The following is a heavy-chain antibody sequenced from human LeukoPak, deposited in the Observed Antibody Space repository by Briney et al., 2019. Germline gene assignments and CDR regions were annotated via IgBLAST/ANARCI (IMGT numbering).Heavy chain of an antibody. J-gene: IGHJ5*02. D-gene: IGHD3-22*01. CDR2: IYYSGST. CDR1: GGSISNYY. Sequence: PSETLSLTCTVSGGSISNYYWNWIRQPPGKGLEWVGYIYYSGSTNYNPSLTSRVTISVGTSKNQFSLKLSSVTAADTAVYYCARHRTGVGYYDSSGPSRISPWGQGTLVTVSS. V-gene: IGHV4-59*08. CDR3: ARHRTGVGYYDSSGPSRISP.